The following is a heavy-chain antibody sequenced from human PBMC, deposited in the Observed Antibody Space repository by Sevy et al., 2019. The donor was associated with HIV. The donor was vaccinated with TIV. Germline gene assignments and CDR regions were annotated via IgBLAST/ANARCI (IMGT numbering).Heavy chain of an antibody. V-gene: IGHV4-61*01. D-gene: IGHD6-19*01. CDR1: GGSVNSASYY. CDR3: ARETHRYSSGWYGYFDY. CDR2: VYYTGST. J-gene: IGHJ4*02. Sequence: SETLSLTCTVSGGSVNSASYYGSWIRQSPGKGLEWIGYVYYTGSTNYNPSLKSRLTMSVDTSKNQFSLKLSSVTAADTAVYYCARETHRYSSGWYGYFDYWGQGTLVTVSS.